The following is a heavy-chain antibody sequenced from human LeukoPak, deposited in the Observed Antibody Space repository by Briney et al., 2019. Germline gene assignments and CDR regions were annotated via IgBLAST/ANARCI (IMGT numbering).Heavy chain of an antibody. Sequence: GGSLRLSCAASGFTFSNYAMTWVRQAPGKGLEWVSGITGSGGATYYADSVEGRFTISRDNSKNTLFLRVNSLRAEDTAVYYCAKDRRYNWNDGGYFEYWGQGMLVTVSS. CDR1: GFTFSNYA. D-gene: IGHD1-1*01. V-gene: IGHV3-23*01. J-gene: IGHJ4*02. CDR2: ITGSGGAT. CDR3: AKDRRYNWNDGGYFEY.